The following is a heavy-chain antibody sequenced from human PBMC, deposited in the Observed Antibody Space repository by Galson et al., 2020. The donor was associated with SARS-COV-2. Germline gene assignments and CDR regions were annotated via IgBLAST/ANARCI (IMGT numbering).Heavy chain of an antibody. J-gene: IGHJ4*02. Sequence: SPTLSLTCPVSGDSISSSRYWGWIRQPPGKGLEWIGSIYYSGNTYSNPSLKSRVNMSADTSNNQFSLKLTSVTAADTAVYFCARHDNRGYTYGSDSWGQGTLVTVSS. V-gene: IGHV4-39*01. CDR3: ARHDNRGYTYGSDS. D-gene: IGHD5-18*01. CDR2: IYYSGNT. CDR1: GDSISSSRY.